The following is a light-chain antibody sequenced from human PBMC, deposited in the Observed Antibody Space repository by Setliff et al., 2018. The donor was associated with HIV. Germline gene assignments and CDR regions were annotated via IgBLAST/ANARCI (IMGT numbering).Light chain of an antibody. CDR1: SSNIGADYD. V-gene: IGLV1-40*01. CDR2: GHN. CDR3: CSYAGSYTFVV. J-gene: IGLJ1*01. Sequence: QSVLTQPPSVYGAQGQRVTISCTGSSSNIGADYDVHWYQQLPGTAPKLLISGHNNRPSGVSNRFSGSKSGNTASLAISGLQADDEADYYCCSYAGSYTFVVYGTGTNVTVL.